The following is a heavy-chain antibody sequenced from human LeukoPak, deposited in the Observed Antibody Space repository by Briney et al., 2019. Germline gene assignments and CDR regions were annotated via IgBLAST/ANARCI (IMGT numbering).Heavy chain of an antibody. V-gene: IGHV3-30-3*01. D-gene: IGHD3-10*01. Sequence: GGSLRLSCAASGFTFSSYAMHWVRQAPGKGLEWVAVISYDGSNKYYADSVKGRFTISRDNSKNTLYLQMNSLRAEDTAVYYCARALLWFGELSAFDYWGQGTLVTVSS. CDR1: GFTFSSYA. CDR2: ISYDGSNK. CDR3: ARALLWFGELSAFDY. J-gene: IGHJ4*02.